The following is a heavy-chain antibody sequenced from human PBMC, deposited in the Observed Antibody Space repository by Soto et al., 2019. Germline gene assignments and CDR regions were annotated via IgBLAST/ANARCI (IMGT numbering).Heavy chain of an antibody. J-gene: IGHJ4*02. CDR2: INPKSGGT. Sequence: AWVKVTCQASGYAFTCCYIHWVRQAPGQGLEWMGRINPKSGGTNYAQKFQGRVTMTRDTSISTAYMELSRLRSDDTAVYYCARDLITFGGVLAGLQNWGQGTLVTVSS. CDR3: ARDLITFGGVLAGLQN. CDR1: GYAFTCCY. V-gene: IGHV1-2*06. D-gene: IGHD3-16*02.